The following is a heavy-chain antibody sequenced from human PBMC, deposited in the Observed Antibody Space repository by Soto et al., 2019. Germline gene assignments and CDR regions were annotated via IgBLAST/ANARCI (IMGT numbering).Heavy chain of an antibody. Sequence: QVRLVESGGGVVQPGGSLRLSCAASGFSFSSYNMYWVRQAPGKGLEWVAIISSDGRDKYYADSVKGRCTNSRDNSKNTVFLQVDSLSVEDTAVFYCVSQVGVDSWGQGTLVTVSS. J-gene: IGHJ4*02. D-gene: IGHD3-16*01. CDR3: VSQVGVDS. CDR2: ISSDGRDK. V-gene: IGHV3-30*04. CDR1: GFSFSSYN.